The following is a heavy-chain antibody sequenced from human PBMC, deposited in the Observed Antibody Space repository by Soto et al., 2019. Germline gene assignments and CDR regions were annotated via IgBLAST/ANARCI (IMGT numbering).Heavy chain of an antibody. J-gene: IGHJ2*01. D-gene: IGHD6-13*01. CDR1: GFTFSSYW. V-gene: IGHV3-74*01. CDR2: INSDGSST. CDR3: AKAYSSIWSHWYFDL. Sequence: HPGGSLRLSCAASGFTFSSYWMHWVRQAPGKGLVWVSRINSDGSSTSYADSVKGRFTISRDNAKNTLYLQMNSLRAEDTAIYYCAKAYSSIWSHWYFDLWGLGTLVTVSS.